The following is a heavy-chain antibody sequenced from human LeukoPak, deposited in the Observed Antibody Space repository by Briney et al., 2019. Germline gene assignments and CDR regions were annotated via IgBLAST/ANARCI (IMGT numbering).Heavy chain of an antibody. CDR1: GFTFSSYG. V-gene: IGHV3-30*03. CDR2: ISYDGSNK. D-gene: IGHD1-26*01. Sequence: PGRSLRLSCAASGFTFSSYGMHWVRQAPGKGLEWVAVISYDGSNKYYADSVKGRFTISRDNSKNTLYLQMNSLRAEDTAVYYCARNSGSYYVGDAFDIWGQGTMVTVSS. CDR3: ARNSGSYYVGDAFDI. J-gene: IGHJ3*02.